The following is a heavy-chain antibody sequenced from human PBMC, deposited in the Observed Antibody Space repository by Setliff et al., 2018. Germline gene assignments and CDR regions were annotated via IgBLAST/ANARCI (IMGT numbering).Heavy chain of an antibody. Sequence: SETLSLTCTVSGGSISSSSYYWGWIRQPPGKGLEWIGSIYYSGSTYYNPSLKSRVTISVDTSKNQFSLKLSSVTAADTAVYYCARRISYYNFWSGYYDYWGQGTLVTISS. V-gene: IGHV4-39*07. CDR1: GGSISSSSYY. J-gene: IGHJ4*02. CDR3: ARRISYYNFWSGYYDY. CDR2: IYYSGST. D-gene: IGHD3-3*01.